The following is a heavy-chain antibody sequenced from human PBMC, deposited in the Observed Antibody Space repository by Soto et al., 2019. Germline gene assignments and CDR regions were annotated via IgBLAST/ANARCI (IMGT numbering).Heavy chain of an antibody. J-gene: IGHJ6*03. CDR3: ARGSAYYDILTGYYYYYYYMDV. CDR1: GGSISSYY. V-gene: IGHV4-59*01. Sequence: SETLSLTCTVSGGSISSYYWSWIRQPPGMGLEWIGYIYYSGSTNYNPSLKSRVTISVDTSKNQFSLKLSSVTAADTAVYYCARGSAYYDILTGYYYYYYYMDVWGKGTTVTVSS. CDR2: IYYSGST. D-gene: IGHD3-9*01.